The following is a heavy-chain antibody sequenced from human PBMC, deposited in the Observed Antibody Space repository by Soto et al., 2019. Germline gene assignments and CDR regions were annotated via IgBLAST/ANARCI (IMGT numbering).Heavy chain of an antibody. J-gene: IGHJ2*01. CDR1: GFTFDSYT. V-gene: IGHV3-21*01. D-gene: IGHD1-1*01. Sequence: EVQVVESGGGLVKPGGSLKLSCTASGFTFDSYTMNWLRQAPGRGLEWVSSISATTTYKYYADSVKGRFIISRDNARNSLYLQTNRLRAEDTAVYYCARGGTSKSGHLWYFDLWGRGTLVTVSS. CDR3: ARGGTSKSGHLWYFDL. CDR2: ISATTTYK.